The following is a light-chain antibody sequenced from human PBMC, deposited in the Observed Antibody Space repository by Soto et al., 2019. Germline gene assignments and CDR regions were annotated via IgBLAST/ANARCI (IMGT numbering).Light chain of an antibody. J-gene: IGKJ1*01. CDR2: DAS. CDR1: QSVSSNY. CDR3: QQYGRSPT. Sequence: IVLTQSRDTLSLSPGERATLSCRASQSVSSNYLAWYQQKLGQAPRLLIYDASRRATGIPDRFSGSGSGTDFTLTISRLEPEDFVVYYCQQYGRSPTFGQGTKVDIK. V-gene: IGKV3-20*01.